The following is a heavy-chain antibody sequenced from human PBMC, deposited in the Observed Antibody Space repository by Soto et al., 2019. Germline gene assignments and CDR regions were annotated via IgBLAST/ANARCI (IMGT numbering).Heavy chain of an antibody. J-gene: IGHJ6*02. CDR1: GGSISSYY. Sequence: SETLSLTCTVSGGSISSYYWSWIRQPPGKGLEWIGYIYYSGSTNYNPSLKSRVTISVDTSKNQFSLKLSSVTAADTAVYYCARLREDITMIVVVNKVVNYYYYGMDVWGQGTTVTVS. CDR2: IYYSGST. D-gene: IGHD3-22*01. V-gene: IGHV4-59*08. CDR3: ARLREDITMIVVVNKVVNYYYYGMDV.